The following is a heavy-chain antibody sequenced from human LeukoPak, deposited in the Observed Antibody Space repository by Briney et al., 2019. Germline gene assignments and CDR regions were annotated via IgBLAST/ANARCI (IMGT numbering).Heavy chain of an antibody. CDR3: ARRPLSGDYYFDY. D-gene: IGHD3-10*01. J-gene: IGHJ4*02. Sequence: SETLSHTCAVSGYSISSGYYWGWIRQPPGKGLEWIGSIYHSGSTYYNPSLKSRVTISVDTSKNQFSLKLSSVTAADTAVYYCARRPLSGDYYFDYWGQGTLVTVSS. CDR1: GYSISSGYY. CDR2: IYHSGST. V-gene: IGHV4-38-2*01.